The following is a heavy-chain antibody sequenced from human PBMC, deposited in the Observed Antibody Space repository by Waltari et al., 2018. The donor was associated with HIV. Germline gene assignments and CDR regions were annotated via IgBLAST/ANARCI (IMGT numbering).Heavy chain of an antibody. CDR3: ARDALAEHHGSGRYGMDV. CDR1: GYTFTGYY. Sequence: QVQLVQSGAEVKKPGASVKVSCKASGYTFTGYYMPWVGQAPGPGLEWMGRINPNSGGTNYAQKFQGRVTMTRDTSISTAYMELSRLRSDDTAVYYCARDALAEHHGSGRYGMDVWGQGTTVTVSS. D-gene: IGHD3-10*01. J-gene: IGHJ6*02. CDR2: INPNSGGT. V-gene: IGHV1-2*06.